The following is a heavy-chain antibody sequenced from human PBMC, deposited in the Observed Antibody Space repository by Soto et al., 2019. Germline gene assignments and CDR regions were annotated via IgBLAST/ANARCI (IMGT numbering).Heavy chain of an antibody. Sequence: TSETLSLTCTVSGGSISSYYWSWIRQPPGKGLEWIGYIYYSGSTNYNPSLKSRVTISVDTSKNQFSLKLSSVTAADTAVYYCARSLIVGAIFDYWGQGTLVTVSS. CDR3: ARSLIVGAIFDY. V-gene: IGHV4-59*01. CDR2: IYYSGST. CDR1: GGSISSYY. J-gene: IGHJ4*02. D-gene: IGHD1-26*01.